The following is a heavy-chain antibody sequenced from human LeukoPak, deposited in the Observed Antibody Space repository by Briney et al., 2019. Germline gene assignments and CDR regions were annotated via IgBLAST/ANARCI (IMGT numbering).Heavy chain of an antibody. CDR2: FVPEHGET. J-gene: IGHJ4*02. D-gene: IGHD3-3*01. V-gene: IGHV1-24*01. CDR1: GHTLSELS. Sequence: ASVTVSCKVSGHTLSELSMDWVRQAPGKGLEWVGNFVPEHGETRYAQKFQGRVTMTKDTSTETVYMELSSLKSDDTAIYYCTMKLRFLEWLPPGDYWGQGSLVTVSS. CDR3: TMKLRFLEWLPPGDY.